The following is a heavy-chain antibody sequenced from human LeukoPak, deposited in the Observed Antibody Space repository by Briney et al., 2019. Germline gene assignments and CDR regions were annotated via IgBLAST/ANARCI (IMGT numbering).Heavy chain of an antibody. CDR2: MNPNSGNT. CDR1: GYTFTSYD. CDR3: ARVKGQWLVHLFAY. J-gene: IGHJ4*02. D-gene: IGHD6-19*01. V-gene: IGHV1-8*01. Sequence: ASVKVSCKASGYTFTSYDINWVRQATGQGLEWMGWMNPNSGNTGYAQKFQDRVTMTRNTSISTAYMELSSLRSEDTAVYYCARVKGQWLVHLFAYWGQGTLVTVSS.